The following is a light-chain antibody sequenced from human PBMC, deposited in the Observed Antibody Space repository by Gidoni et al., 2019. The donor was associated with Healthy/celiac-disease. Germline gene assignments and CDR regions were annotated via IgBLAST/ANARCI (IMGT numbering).Light chain of an antibody. V-gene: IGKV3-15*01. J-gene: IGKJ1*01. CDR2: CAS. CDR3: QQYNNWRT. CDR1: QSVNRN. Sequence: EIGMTQSPATLSVDPGERATLSGRASQSVNRNLAWYQQKPGQAPRLLIYCASTRATGIPVRFSGSGSGTAFTLSISSLQSADFAVYYCQQYNNWRTFGQGTKVEIK.